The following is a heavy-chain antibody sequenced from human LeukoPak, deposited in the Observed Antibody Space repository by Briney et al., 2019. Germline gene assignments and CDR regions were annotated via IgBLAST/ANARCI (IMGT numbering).Heavy chain of an antibody. D-gene: IGHD4-17*01. J-gene: IGHJ5*02. CDR3: ARAPGEGWFDP. CDR1: GFTFSSYW. CDR2: IKQDGSEK. V-gene: IGHV3-7*01. Sequence: GGSLRLSCAASGFTFSSYWMSWVRQAPGKGLEWVASIKQDGSEKYYVDSVKGRFTISRDNAKNSLYLQMNSLRAEDTALYYCARAPGEGWFDPWGQGTQVTVSS.